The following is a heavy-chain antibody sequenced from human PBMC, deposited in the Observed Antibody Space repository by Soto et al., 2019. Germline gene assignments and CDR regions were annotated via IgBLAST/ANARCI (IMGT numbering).Heavy chain of an antibody. D-gene: IGHD6-19*01. CDR2: IYYSGST. J-gene: IGHJ4*02. Sequence: QLQLQESGPGLVKPSETLSLTCTVSGGSISSSSYYWGWIRQPPGKGLEWIGSIYYSGSTYYNPSLRSRVTISVDTSKNQFSLKLSSVTAADTAVYYCARQSSIAVAGTDDYWGQGTLVTVSS. V-gene: IGHV4-39*01. CDR1: GGSISSSSYY. CDR3: ARQSSIAVAGTDDY.